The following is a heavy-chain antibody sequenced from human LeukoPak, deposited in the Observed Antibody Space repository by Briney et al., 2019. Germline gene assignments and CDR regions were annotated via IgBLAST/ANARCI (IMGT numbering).Heavy chain of an antibody. CDR1: GYTFTSYY. CDR2: INPSGGST. V-gene: IGHV1-46*01. D-gene: IGHD3-16*02. CDR3: ARDARMITFGGVIVIRDLYYMDV. Sequence: ASVKVSCKASGYTFTSYYMHWVRQAPGQGLEWMGIINPSGGSTSYAQKFQGRVTMTRDTSTSTVYMELSSLRSEDTAVYYCARDARMITFGGVIVIRDLYYMDVWGKGTTVTISS. J-gene: IGHJ6*03.